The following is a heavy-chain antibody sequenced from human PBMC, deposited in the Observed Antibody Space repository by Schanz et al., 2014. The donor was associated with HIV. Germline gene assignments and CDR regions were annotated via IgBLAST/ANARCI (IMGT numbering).Heavy chain of an antibody. CDR1: GLTLSSYG. D-gene: IGHD1-20*01. Sequence: EVQLVESGGDLVQPGGSLRLSCAASGLTLSSYGMSWVRQAPGKGLEWVSSISGGSGSTFYADSVKGRFTISRVNSKNTLYLQMNSLRAEDTVIYYCAKTSITLGMDVWGQGTTVTVS. V-gene: IGHV3-23*04. CDR3: AKTSITLGMDV. CDR2: ISGGSGST. J-gene: IGHJ6*02.